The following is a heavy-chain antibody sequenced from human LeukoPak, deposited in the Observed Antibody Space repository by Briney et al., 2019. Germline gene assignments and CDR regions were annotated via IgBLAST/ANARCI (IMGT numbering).Heavy chain of an antibody. CDR3: ARPLYYYDSSGYHF. J-gene: IGHJ4*02. CDR2: IYYSGST. V-gene: IGHV4-39*01. Sequence: SETLSLTCTVSGGSISSSSYYWGWIRQPPRKGLECIGSIYYSGSTYYNPSLKSRVTISVDTSKNQFSLKLSSVTAADTAVYYCARPLYYYDSSGYHFWGQGTLVTVSS. D-gene: IGHD3-22*01. CDR1: GGSISSSSYY.